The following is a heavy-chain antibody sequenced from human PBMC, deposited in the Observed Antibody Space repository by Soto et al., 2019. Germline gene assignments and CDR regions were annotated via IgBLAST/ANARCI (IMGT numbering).Heavy chain of an antibody. Sequence: SETLSLTCTVSGGSISSGGYYWSWIRQHPGKGLEWIGYIYYSGSTYYNPSLKSRVTISVDTSKNQFSLKLSSVTAADTAMYYCARPLHYDILTGTRNYYGMDVWGQGTTVTVSS. CDR2: IYYSGST. J-gene: IGHJ6*02. CDR1: GGSISSGGYY. D-gene: IGHD3-9*01. CDR3: ARPLHYDILTGTRNYYGMDV. V-gene: IGHV4-31*03.